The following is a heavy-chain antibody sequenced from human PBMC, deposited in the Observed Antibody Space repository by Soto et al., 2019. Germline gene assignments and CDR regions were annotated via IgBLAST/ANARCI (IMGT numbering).Heavy chain of an antibody. J-gene: IGHJ4*02. D-gene: IGHD2-15*01. Sequence: QVQLQESGPGLVKPSETLSLTCTVSGGSISSYYWSWIRQPPGKGLEWIGYIYYSGSTNYNPSLRSRGTKSVDPPKNPFSLKLSSVTAADTAVYYCAREEEVGCRGGSCYSRWGQGTLVTASS. CDR1: GGSISSYY. CDR2: IYYSGST. V-gene: IGHV4-59*01. CDR3: AREEEVGCRGGSCYSR.